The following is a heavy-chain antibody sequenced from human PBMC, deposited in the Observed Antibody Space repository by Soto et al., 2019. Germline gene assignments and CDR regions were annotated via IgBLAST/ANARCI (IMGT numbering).Heavy chain of an antibody. CDR1: GYSFTSYW. D-gene: IGHD3-22*01. J-gene: IGHJ4*02. V-gene: IGHV5-51*01. CDR3: ARGYYDSSGYYYFDY. CDR2: IYPGDSDT. Sequence: GESLKISCKGSGYSFTSYWIGWVRQMPGKGLEWMGIIYPGDSDTRYSPSFQGQVTISADKSISTAYLQWSSLKASDTAMYYCARGYYDSSGYYYFDYWGQGTLVTVSS.